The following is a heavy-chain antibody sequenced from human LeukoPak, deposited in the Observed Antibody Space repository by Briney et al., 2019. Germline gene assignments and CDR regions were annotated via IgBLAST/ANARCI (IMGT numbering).Heavy chain of an antibody. D-gene: IGHD3-10*01. V-gene: IGHV4-39*02. CDR2: IYYSGST. J-gene: IGHJ4*02. CDR3: ARDENYGSGSYYAH. Sequence: SETLSLTCTVSGGSISSSSYYWGWIRQPPGKGLEWIGSIYYSGSTYYNPSLKSRVTISVDTSKNQFSLKLSSVTAADTAVYYCARDENYGSGSYYAHWGQGTLVTVSS. CDR1: GGSISSSSYY.